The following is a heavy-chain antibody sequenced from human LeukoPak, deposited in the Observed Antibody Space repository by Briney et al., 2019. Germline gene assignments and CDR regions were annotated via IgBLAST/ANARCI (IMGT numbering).Heavy chain of an antibody. CDR2: IYHSGST. D-gene: IGHD1-14*01. J-gene: IGHJ6*03. V-gene: IGHV4-38-2*01. CDR3: ARHGGSLTLYYYYYMDV. CDR1: GYSISSGYY. Sequence: SETLSLTCAVSGYSISSGYYWGWIRPPPGKGLEWIGRIYHSGSTYYNPSLKSRVTISVDTSKNQFSLKLSSVTAADTAVYYCARHGGSLTLYYYYYMDVWGKGTTVTVSS.